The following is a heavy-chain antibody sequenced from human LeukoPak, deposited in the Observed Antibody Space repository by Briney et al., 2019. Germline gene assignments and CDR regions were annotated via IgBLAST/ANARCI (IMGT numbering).Heavy chain of an antibody. Sequence: GASVKVSCKASGYTFTGYYMHWVRQAPGQGLEWMGWINPNSGGTNYAQKFQGRVTMTWDTSISTAYMELSNLRSDDTAVYYCTSDTYYYDSTGLGHWFDPWGQGTLVTVSS. J-gene: IGHJ5*02. CDR1: GYTFTGYY. CDR2: INPNSGGT. V-gene: IGHV1-2*02. CDR3: TSDTYYYDSTGLGHWFDP. D-gene: IGHD3-22*01.